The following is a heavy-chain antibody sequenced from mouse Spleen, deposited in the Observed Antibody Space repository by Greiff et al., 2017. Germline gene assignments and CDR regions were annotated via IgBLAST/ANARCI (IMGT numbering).Heavy chain of an antibody. J-gene: IGHJ4*01. V-gene: IGHV1-9*01. CDR3: ARRGSGGAMDY. CDR2: ILPGSGSS. Sequence: VQLQESGAELMKPGASVKLSCKAPGYTFTGYWIEWIKQRPGHGLEWIGEILPGSGSSNYNEKFTGKATLSADSSSNTAYMQLSSLTTEDSAIYYCARRGSGGAMDYWGRGTSVTVSS. D-gene: IGHD1-1*01. CDR1: GYTFTGYW.